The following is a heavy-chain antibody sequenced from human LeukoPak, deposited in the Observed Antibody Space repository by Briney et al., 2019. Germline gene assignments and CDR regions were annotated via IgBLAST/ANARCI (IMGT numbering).Heavy chain of an antibody. V-gene: IGHV1-69*06. CDR1: GGTFSTHG. CDR3: ARPYGAYDFHYLDY. D-gene: IGHD5-12*01. Sequence: SVKVSCKASGGTFSTHGISWVRQAPGQGLEWMGRIIPIFGTTNYAQNFQGRVTITADKSTSTVHMDLSSLRSEDTAVYYCARPYGAYDFHYLDYWGQGTLVTVSS. CDR2: IIPIFGTT. J-gene: IGHJ4*02.